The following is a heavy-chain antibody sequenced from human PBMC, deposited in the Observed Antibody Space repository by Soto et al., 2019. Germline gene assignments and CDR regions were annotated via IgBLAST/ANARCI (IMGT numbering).Heavy chain of an antibody. V-gene: IGHV1-46*01. J-gene: IGHJ5*02. CDR2: TKPDAGAT. CDR1: AYSFTTYH. CDR3: ALGYFVLVPASEGNCCGP. D-gene: IGHD2-2*01. Sequence: QVELVQSGAEVKKPGASVTASCKASAYSFTTYHIHWVRPAPGQGLAWMGLTKPDAGATNYAQRFQVRLRLPRVTFTSTDYMELRSMAFDDTAVDYCALGYFVLVPASEGNCCGPWGEGDLVTVAS.